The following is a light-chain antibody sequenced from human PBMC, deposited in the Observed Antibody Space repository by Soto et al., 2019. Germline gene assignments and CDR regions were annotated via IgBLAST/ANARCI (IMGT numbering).Light chain of an antibody. CDR1: QGISSY. CDR2: AAS. J-gene: IGKJ4*01. Sequence: IKLTPPPSSLSSSVGVRVPIICRASQGISSYLAWYQQKPGKAPKLLIYAASTLQSGVPSRFSGSGSGTDFTLTLSSLQPEDSATDYGQQLNSYPLPVGGGTKVDI. V-gene: IGKV1-9*01. CDR3: QQLNSYPLP.